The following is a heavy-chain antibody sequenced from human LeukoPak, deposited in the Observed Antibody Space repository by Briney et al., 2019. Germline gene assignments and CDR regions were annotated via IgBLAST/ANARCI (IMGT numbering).Heavy chain of an antibody. J-gene: IGHJ4*02. CDR1: GFTFSVYS. Sequence: GGSLGLSCAASGFTFSVYSIDWVRQAPGKGLEWVSHISSGSSAIHYADSVKGRFTISRDNAKYSVFLQMDSLRDEDTAVYYCARASGYPNYYFDSWGQGNLVTVSS. CDR2: ISSGSSAI. V-gene: IGHV3-48*02. CDR3: ARASGYPNYYFDS. D-gene: IGHD3-22*01.